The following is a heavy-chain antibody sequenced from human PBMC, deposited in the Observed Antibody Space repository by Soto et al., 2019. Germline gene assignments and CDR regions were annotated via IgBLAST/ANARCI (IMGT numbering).Heavy chain of an antibody. V-gene: IGHV4-59*08. Sequence: SETLSLTCTVSGGSISSYSWNWIRQPPGKGLEWIGYIYYSGSTNYNPSFKSRVTISVDTSTNQFSLNLSSVTAADTAVYFCARAFWDPYDYDNSCYSLKDAFDIWGQGTMVTV. CDR1: GGSISSYS. J-gene: IGHJ3*02. CDR2: IYYSGST. CDR3: ARAFWDPYDYDNSCYSLKDAFDI. D-gene: IGHD3-22*01.